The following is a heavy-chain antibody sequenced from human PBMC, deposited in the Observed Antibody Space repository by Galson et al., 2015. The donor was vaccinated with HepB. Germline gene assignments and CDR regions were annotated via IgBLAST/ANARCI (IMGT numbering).Heavy chain of an antibody. J-gene: IGHJ6*02. CDR2: INPNSGGT. V-gene: IGHV1-2*04. CDR1: GYTFTGYH. D-gene: IGHD3-3*01. CDR3: ARENSTDYDFWSGTYGMDV. Sequence: SVKVSCKASGYTFTGYHMHWVRQAPGQGLEWMGWINPNSGGTNYAQKFQGWVTMTRDTSISTAYMELSRLRSDDTAVYYCARENSTDYDFWSGTYGMDVWGQGTTVTVSS.